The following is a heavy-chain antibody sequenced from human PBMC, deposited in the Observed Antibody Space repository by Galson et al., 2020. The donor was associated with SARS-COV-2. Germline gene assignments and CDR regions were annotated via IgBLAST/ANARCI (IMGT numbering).Heavy chain of an antibody. V-gene: IGHV3-30*02. D-gene: IGHD3-10*01. CDR2: IRYDGSNK. Sequence: LSLTCAASGFSFSNYGMHWVRQAPGKGLEWVAFIRYDGSNKYYVDSVKGRFTISRDNSKNTLYLQMNSLRTEDTAVYYCAKEEGSGSYWDFDYGGQGTLVTVSS. CDR3: AKEEGSGSYWDFDY. J-gene: IGHJ4*02. CDR1: GFSFSNYG.